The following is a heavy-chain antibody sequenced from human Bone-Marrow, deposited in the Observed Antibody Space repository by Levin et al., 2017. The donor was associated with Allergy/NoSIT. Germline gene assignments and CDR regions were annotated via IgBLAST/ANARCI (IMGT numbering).Heavy chain of an antibody. J-gene: IGHJ4*02. Sequence: PSETLSLTCAVSGGSISSSNWWSWVRQPPGKGLEWIGEIYHSGSTNYNPSLKSRVTISVDKSKNQFSLKLSSVTAADTAVYYCAIIAFGGVIVRGYWGQGTLVTVSS. D-gene: IGHD3-16*02. CDR2: IYHSGST. V-gene: IGHV4-4*02. CDR3: AIIAFGGVIVRGY. CDR1: GGSISSSNW.